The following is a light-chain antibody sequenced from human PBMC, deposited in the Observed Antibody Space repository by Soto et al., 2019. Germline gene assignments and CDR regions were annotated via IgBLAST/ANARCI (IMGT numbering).Light chain of an antibody. Sequence: AIRMTQSPSSFSASTGDRVTITCRASQSIGTYLAWYQQIPGRAPKLLIFAASTLQRGVPSRFSGSGSGTDFTLTISCLQSEDFATYYCQQYYIYPPTFGGGTKVGIK. V-gene: IGKV1-8*01. CDR1: QSIGTY. J-gene: IGKJ4*01. CDR3: QQYYIYPPT. CDR2: AAS.